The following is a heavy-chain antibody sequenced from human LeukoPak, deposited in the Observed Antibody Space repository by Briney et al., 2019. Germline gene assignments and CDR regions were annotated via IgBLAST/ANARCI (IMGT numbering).Heavy chain of an antibody. V-gene: IGHV1-8*02. D-gene: IGHD6-6*01. J-gene: IGHJ4*02. CDR3: ASSIAAPSAFDY. CDR2: VSPTSGNT. CDR1: GYTFTNYD. Sequence: ASVKVSCKASGYTFTNYDFNWLRQATGQGLAWMGWVSPTSGNTGYDQNFQGRIIITKNTSISTVYMEVTSLRSEDTAVYYCASSIAAPSAFDYWGQGTLVTVSS.